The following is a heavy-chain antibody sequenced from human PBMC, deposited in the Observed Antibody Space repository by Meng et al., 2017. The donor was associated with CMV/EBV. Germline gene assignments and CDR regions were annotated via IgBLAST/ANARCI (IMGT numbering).Heavy chain of an antibody. J-gene: IGHJ6*02. CDR2: ISSNGGST. D-gene: IGHD1-26*01. CDR1: GFTFSSYA. V-gene: IGHV3-64*02. CDR3: ARSVGELPVYYYGMDV. Sequence: GESLKISCAASGFTFSSYAMHWVRQAPGKGLEYVSAISSNGGSTYYADSVKGRFTISRDNSKNTPYLQMGSLRAEDMAVYYCARSVGELPVYYYGMDVWGQGTTVTVSS.